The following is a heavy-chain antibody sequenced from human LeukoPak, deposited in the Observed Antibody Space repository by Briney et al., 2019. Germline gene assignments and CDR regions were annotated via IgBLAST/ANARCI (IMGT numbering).Heavy chain of an antibody. V-gene: IGHV1-3*01. D-gene: IGHD6-19*01. CDR3: ARPYSSGWWYFDY. CDR2: INAGNGNT. J-gene: IGHJ4*02. Sequence: ASVKVSCKASGYTFTSYAMHWVRQAPGQRLEWMGWINAGNGNTKYSQKFQGRVTITRDTSASTAYMELSSLRSEDTAVYYCARPYSSGWWYFDYWGQGTLVTVSS. CDR1: GYTFTSYA.